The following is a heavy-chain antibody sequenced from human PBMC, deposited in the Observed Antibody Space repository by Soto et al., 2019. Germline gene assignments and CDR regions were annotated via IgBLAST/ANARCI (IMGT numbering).Heavy chain of an antibody. CDR2: ISAYNGNT. D-gene: IGHD3-3*01. Sequence: ASVKVSCKASGYTFTSYGISWVRQAPGQGLEWMGWISAYNGNTNYAQKLQGRVTMTTDTSTSTAYMELRSLRSDDTAVYYCARGHHKALRFLEWLSQDDYYYYGMDVWGQGTTVTVSS. J-gene: IGHJ6*02. CDR3: ARGHHKALRFLEWLSQDDYYYYGMDV. V-gene: IGHV1-18*01. CDR1: GYTFTSYG.